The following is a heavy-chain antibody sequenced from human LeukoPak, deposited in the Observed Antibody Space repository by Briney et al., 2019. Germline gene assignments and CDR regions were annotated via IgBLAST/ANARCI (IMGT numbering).Heavy chain of an antibody. V-gene: IGHV1-24*01. CDR1: GYTLTELS. CDR2: FDPEDGET. D-gene: IGHD2-15*01. Sequence: ASVKVSCKVSGYTLTELSMHWVRQAPGKGLEWMGGFDPEDGETIYAQKFQGRVTMTEDTSTDTAYMELSSLRSEDTAVYYCATDLYCSGGSCLDYWGQGTLVTVSS. J-gene: IGHJ4*02. CDR3: ATDLYCSGGSCLDY.